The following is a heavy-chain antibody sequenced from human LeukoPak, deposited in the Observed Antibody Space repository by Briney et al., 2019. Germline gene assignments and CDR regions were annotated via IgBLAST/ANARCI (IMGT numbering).Heavy chain of an antibody. J-gene: IGHJ6*02. CDR1: GFTVSRNY. CDR3: ARVAYAYYYYGMDV. Sequence: GGSLRLSCVASGFTVSRNYMSWVRRAPGKGLEWVSAIYSGGSTYYADSVKGRFTISRDNSKNTLYLQMNSLRAEDTAVYYCARVAYAYYYYGMDVWAQGTTVTVSS. D-gene: IGHD2-15*01. CDR2: IYSGGST. V-gene: IGHV3-66*02.